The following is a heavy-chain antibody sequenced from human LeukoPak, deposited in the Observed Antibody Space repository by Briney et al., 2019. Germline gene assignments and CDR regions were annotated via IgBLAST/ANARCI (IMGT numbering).Heavy chain of an antibody. D-gene: IGHD2-8*01. CDR1: GYRFTSYS. V-gene: IGHV5-51*01. J-gene: IGHJ4*02. CDR2: IYPGDSDT. CDR3: ARLGEYCTNGVCYAPDFDY. Sequence: GESLKISCKGSGYRFTSYSIGWVRHMPGKGLEWMGIIYPGDSDTRYSPSFQGQVTISADKSISTAYLQWSSLKAWDTAMYYCARLGEYCTNGVCYAPDFDYWGQGTLVTVSS.